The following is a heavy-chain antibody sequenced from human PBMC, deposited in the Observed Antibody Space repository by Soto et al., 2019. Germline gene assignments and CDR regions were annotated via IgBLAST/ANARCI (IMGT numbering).Heavy chain of an antibody. CDR2: IYYSGST. J-gene: IGHJ3*02. CDR1: GGSISSSSYY. Sequence: QLQLQESGPGLVKPSETLSLTCTVSGGSISSSSYYWGWIRQPPGKGLEWIGSIYYSGSTYYNPSLKSRVTISVDTSKNQFSLTLSSVTAADTAVYYCARHVRELAAPLDDAFDIWGQGTMVTVSS. V-gene: IGHV4-39*01. CDR3: ARHVRELAAPLDDAFDI. D-gene: IGHD6-13*01.